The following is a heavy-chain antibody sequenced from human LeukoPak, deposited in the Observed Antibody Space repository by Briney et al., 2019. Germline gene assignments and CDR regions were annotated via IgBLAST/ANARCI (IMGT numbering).Heavy chain of an antibody. CDR3: ARVTQGSSSFFDY. CDR1: GFTFSSYG. Sequence: GGSLRLSCAASGFTFSSYGMRWVRQAPGKGLEWVAVISYDGSNNYYADSVKGRFTISRDNSKNTLYLQMNSLRAEDTAVYYCARVTQGSSSFFDYWGQGTLVTVSS. J-gene: IGHJ4*02. CDR2: ISYDGSNN. D-gene: IGHD6-6*01. V-gene: IGHV3-30*03.